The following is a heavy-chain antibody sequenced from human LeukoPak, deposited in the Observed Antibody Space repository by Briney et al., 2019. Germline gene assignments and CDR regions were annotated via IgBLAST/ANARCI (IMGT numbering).Heavy chain of an antibody. V-gene: IGHV3-30*04. CDR2: ISYDGSNK. D-gene: IGHD4-17*01. Sequence: GGSLRLSCAASGFTFSSYALHWVRQAPGKGLERVAVISYDGSNKYYADSVKGRFTISRDNSKNTLYLQMNSLRAEDTAVFYCARDTVTTSRSFDYWGQGTLVTVSS. J-gene: IGHJ4*02. CDR1: GFTFSSYA. CDR3: ARDTVTTSRSFDY.